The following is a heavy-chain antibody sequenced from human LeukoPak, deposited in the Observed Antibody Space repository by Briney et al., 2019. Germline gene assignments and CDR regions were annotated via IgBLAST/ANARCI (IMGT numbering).Heavy chain of an antibody. CDR1: GDTFTNYD. J-gene: IGHJ6*02. CDR2: MNPKSGNT. CDR3: ARAVAAKYYYYYGMDV. Sequence: ASVKVSCKASGDTFTNYDINWVRQATGQGLEWMGWMNPKSGNTGYAQKFQGRVTMTRNTSISTAYMELSSLRSEDTAVYYCARAVAAKYYYYYGMDVWGQGTLVTVSS. V-gene: IGHV1-8*01. D-gene: IGHD6-19*01.